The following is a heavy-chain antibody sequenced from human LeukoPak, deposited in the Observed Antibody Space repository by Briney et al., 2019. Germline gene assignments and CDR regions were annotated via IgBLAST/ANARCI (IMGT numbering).Heavy chain of an antibody. D-gene: IGHD4-17*01. CDR3: ARSADYGAADY. J-gene: IGHJ4*02. Sequence: ASVKVSCKASGYTLSSYYIHWVRQAPRQGLEWMGIIDPSVGTTTYAQKFQGRVTMTRDASTSTVYMELSSLRSEDTAVYYCARSADYGAADYWGQGSLVTVSS. CDR1: GYTLSSYY. V-gene: IGHV1-46*01. CDR2: IDPSVGTT.